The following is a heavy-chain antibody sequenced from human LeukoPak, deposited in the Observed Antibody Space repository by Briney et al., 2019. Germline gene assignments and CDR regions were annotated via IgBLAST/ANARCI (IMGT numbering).Heavy chain of an antibody. CDR2: MNPNSGNT. V-gene: IGHV1-8*01. J-gene: IGHJ4*02. Sequence: GASVKVSCKASGYTFTSYDINWVRQATGQGLEWMGWMNPNSGNTGYAQKFQGRVTMTRDTSISTAYMELSRLRSDDTAVYYCARLACSGGSCTLDYWGQGTLVTVSS. D-gene: IGHD2-15*01. CDR1: GYTFTSYD. CDR3: ARLACSGGSCTLDY.